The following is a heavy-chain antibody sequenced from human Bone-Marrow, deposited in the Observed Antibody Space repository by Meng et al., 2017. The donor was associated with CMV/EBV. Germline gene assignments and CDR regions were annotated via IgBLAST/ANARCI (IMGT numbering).Heavy chain of an antibody. Sequence: SLKISCAASGFTFSSYGMYWVRPAPGKRLEWVAVISYDGINNYYADSVKGRFTISRDNSKTTLYLQINSLRADDAAVYYWAKDYREDLLPAIWAQGTMVTFSS. V-gene: IGHV3-30*18. CDR3: AKDYREDLLPAI. CDR1: GFTFSSYG. D-gene: IGHD3-10*01. J-gene: IGHJ3*02. CDR2: ISYDGINN.